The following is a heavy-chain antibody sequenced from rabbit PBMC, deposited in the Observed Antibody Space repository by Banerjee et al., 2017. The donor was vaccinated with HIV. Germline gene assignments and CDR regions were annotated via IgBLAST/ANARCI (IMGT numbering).Heavy chain of an antibody. J-gene: IGHJ3*01. Sequence: QSLEESGGGLVQPEGSLTLTCTASGFSFTSSYYMCWVRQAPGKGLEWIACIYAGSSGSTYCASWAKGRFTISKTSSTTVTLQMTSLTAADTATYFCARGSVDYGDGLDLWGQGTLVTVS. V-gene: IGHV1S40*01. CDR3: ARGSVDYGDGLDL. CDR2: IYAGSSGST. CDR1: GFSFTSSYY. D-gene: IGHD2-1*01.